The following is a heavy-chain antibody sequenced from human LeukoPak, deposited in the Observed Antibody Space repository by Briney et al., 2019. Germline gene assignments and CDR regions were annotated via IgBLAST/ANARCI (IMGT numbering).Heavy chain of an antibody. CDR3: ARESSGSH. CDR1: GFSFDTYA. D-gene: IGHD1-26*01. J-gene: IGHJ4*02. CDR2: ITNGGGST. V-gene: IGHV3-23*01. Sequence: PGGSLRLSCAAFGFSFDTYAMTWVRQAPGKGLGWVSSITNGGGSTFYADSVKGRFTISRDNSKNSLYLQMSSLRAEDTAVYYCARESSGSHWGQGTLVTVSS.